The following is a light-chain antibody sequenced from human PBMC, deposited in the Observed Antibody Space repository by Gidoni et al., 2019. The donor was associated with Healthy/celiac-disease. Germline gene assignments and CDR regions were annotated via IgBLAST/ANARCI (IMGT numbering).Light chain of an antibody. J-gene: IGKJ3*01. CDR2: DAS. V-gene: IGKV3-11*01. CDR1: HSGSSY. Sequence: EIVLTQSPATLSLSPGERATLSCRASHSGSSYLAWYQQKPGQAPRLLIYDASNRATGIPARFSGSGSGTDFTLTISSLEPEDFAVYYCQQRSNWPPPFTFGPGTKVDIK. CDR3: QQRSNWPPPFT.